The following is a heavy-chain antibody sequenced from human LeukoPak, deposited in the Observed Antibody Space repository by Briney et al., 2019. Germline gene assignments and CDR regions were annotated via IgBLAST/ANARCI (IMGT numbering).Heavy chain of an antibody. CDR1: GGSVSSDNYY. Sequence: SETLSLTCTVSGGSVSSDNYYWSWIRQPPGRGLEWIGYIYYSGSSNYNPSLKSRVTISVDTSKNQFSLKLSSVTAADTAVYYCARAPRYSSGWKIWGQGTLVTVSS. J-gene: IGHJ4*02. D-gene: IGHD6-19*01. CDR2: IYYSGSS. V-gene: IGHV4-61*01. CDR3: ARAPRYSSGWKI.